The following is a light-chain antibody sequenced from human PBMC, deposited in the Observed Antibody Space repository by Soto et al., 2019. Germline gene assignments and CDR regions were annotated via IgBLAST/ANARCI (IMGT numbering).Light chain of an antibody. V-gene: IGKV3-15*01. CDR3: QQYNNWPLT. Sequence: EIVMTQSPATLSVSPGERATLSCRASQSVSSNLAWYQQKPGQAPSLLIYGASTRATGISARFSGSGSGTEFTLTISSLQSEDFAVYYWQQYNNWPLTFGGGTEVEIK. CDR1: QSVSSN. CDR2: GAS. J-gene: IGKJ4*01.